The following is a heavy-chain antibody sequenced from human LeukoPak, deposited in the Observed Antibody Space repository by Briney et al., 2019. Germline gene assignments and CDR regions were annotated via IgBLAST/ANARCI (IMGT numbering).Heavy chain of an antibody. CDR3: ARSFLDVRPRLYWPYYFDY. Sequence: TSETLSLTCTVSGGSISSSSYYWGWIRQPPGKGLEWIGSIYYSGSTYYNPSLKSRVTISVDTSKDQFSLKLSSVTAADTAVYYCARSFLDVRPRLYWPYYFDYWGQGTLVTVSS. V-gene: IGHV4-39*07. CDR1: GGSISSSSYY. J-gene: IGHJ4*02. CDR2: IYYSGST. D-gene: IGHD2-15*01.